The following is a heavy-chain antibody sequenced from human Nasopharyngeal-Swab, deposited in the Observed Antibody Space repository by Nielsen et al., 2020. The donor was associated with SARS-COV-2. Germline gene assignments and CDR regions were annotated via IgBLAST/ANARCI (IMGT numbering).Heavy chain of an antibody. V-gene: IGHV1-8*01. CDR1: GYTFTSYD. CDR2: MNPNSVNT. Sequence: VKVSCKASGYTFTSYDINWVRQATGQGLEWMGWMNPNSVNTGYAQRFQGRVTMTRNTSISTAYMELSSLRSEDTAVYYCARGRRGIVGATVYYFDYWGQGTLVTVSS. D-gene: IGHD1-26*01. CDR3: ARGRRGIVGATVYYFDY. J-gene: IGHJ4*02.